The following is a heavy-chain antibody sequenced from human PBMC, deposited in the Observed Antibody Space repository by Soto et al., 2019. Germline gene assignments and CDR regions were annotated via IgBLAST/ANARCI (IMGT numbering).Heavy chain of an antibody. J-gene: IGHJ4*02. Sequence: PSETLSLTCTASGGSLKSSSHYWSWIRQPPGKGLEWIGYIHDFGSTKYHPSLESRVVISVDTSKNQFSLKVPSVTAADTAIYFCARCGSYVGFDSWGQGARVTVSS. V-gene: IGHV4-61*01. D-gene: IGHD1-26*01. CDR2: IHDFGST. CDR3: ARCGSYVGFDS. CDR1: GGSLKSSSHY.